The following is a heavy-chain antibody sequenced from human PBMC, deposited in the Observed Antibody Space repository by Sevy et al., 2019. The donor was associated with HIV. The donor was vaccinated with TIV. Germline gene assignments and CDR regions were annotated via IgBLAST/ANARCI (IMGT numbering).Heavy chain of an antibody. V-gene: IGHV3-49*04. CDR1: GFMFGDYA. J-gene: IGHJ4*02. CDR2: IRRKAYGGTT. Sequence: GGSLRLSCTTSGFMFGDYAMSWVHQAPGKGLEWVGFIRRKAYGGTTQYAASVKGRFAISRDDSKSIAYLQMNSLKTEDTAVYYCAIGGSTTILSPWDYWGQGTLVTVSS. D-gene: IGHD3-3*01. CDR3: AIGGSTTILSPWDY.